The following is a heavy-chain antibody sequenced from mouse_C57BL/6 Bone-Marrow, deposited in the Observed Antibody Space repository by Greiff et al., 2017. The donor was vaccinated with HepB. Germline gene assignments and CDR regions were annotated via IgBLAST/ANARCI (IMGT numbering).Heavy chain of an antibody. Sequence: VQLVESGPGMVKPSQSLSLTCTVTGYSITSGYDWHWIRHFPGNKLEWMGYISYSGSTNYNPSLKSRISITHDTSKNHFFLKLNSVTTEDTATYYCARGYYGKVAWFAYWGQGTLVTVSA. J-gene: IGHJ3*01. CDR2: ISYSGST. CDR3: ARGYYGKVAWFAY. CDR1: GYSITSGYD. D-gene: IGHD1-1*01. V-gene: IGHV3-1*01.